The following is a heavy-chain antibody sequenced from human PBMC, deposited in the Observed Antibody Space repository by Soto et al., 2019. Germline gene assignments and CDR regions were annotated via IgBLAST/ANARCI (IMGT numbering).Heavy chain of an antibody. CDR3: ARASYFSEKTAYYAKSFKWFDL. Sequence: QVQLLESGGGVVQSGRSLRLSCAASGFTFSGSEMHWVRQAPGKGLEWVAFISYDGDNKYYADSVKGRFTVSRDNSRNTLHLQMDRLRPEEPAVYYCARASYFSEKTAYYAKSFKWFDLWGQGTLLTVSS. CDR1: GFTFSGSE. V-gene: IGHV3-30*14. CDR2: ISYDGDNK. J-gene: IGHJ5*02. D-gene: IGHD3-9*01.